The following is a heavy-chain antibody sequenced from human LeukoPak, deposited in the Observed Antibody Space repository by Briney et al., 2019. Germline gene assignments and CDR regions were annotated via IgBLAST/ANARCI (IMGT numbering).Heavy chain of an antibody. CDR2: ISPSGGIT. D-gene: IGHD2-15*01. V-gene: IGHV3-23*01. J-gene: IGHJ4*02. CDR3: AKAPVTTCRGAFCYPFDY. CDR1: GFTFSSHG. Sequence: GGSLRLSCGASGFTFSSHGMNWVRQAPGKGLEWVSGISPSGGITYYTDSVKGRFTISRDNSKNTVSLQMNSLRPEDAAVYYCAKAPVTTCRGAFCYPFDYWGLGTLVTVSS.